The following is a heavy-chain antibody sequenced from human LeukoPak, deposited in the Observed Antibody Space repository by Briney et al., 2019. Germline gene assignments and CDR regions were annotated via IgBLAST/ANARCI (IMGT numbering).Heavy chain of an antibody. D-gene: IGHD3/OR15-3a*01. V-gene: IGHV3-23*01. J-gene: IGHJ4*02. Sequence: GGSLRLSCAASGFTFSSFGMSWVRQAPGKGLECVSSISGSGGSTNHADSVKGRFTISRDNSKNTLYLQMNSLRAEDTAVYYCAKVWTAYSDDYFDYWGQGTLVTVSS. CDR2: ISGSGGST. CDR3: AKVWTAYSDDYFDY. CDR1: GFTFSSFG.